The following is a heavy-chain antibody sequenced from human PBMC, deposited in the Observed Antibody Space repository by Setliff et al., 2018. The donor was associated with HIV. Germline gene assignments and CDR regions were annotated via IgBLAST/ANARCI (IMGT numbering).Heavy chain of an antibody. Sequence: PSETLSLICAVYGGSFSGYYWSWIRQPPGKGLEWIGEINHSGTTNYNPSLKSRVTISVDTSNNQFSLKLSSVTAADTAVYYCVRENHGFNTRAFDIWGQGTKVTVSS. J-gene: IGHJ3*02. CDR1: GGSFSGYY. V-gene: IGHV4-34*01. CDR2: INHSGTT. CDR3: VRENHGFNTRAFDI. D-gene: IGHD6-25*01.